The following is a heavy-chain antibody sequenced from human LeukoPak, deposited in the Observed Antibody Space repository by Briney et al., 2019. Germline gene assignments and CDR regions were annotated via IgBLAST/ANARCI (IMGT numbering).Heavy chain of an antibody. CDR2: IRGDGSMT. D-gene: IGHD1-26*01. CDR3: AREDSGSYAIDY. Sequence: PGGSLRLSCAASEFTFSAYWMHWVRQAPGKGLVWVSRIRGDGSMTNYADSVKGRFTISRDNSKNTLYLQMNSLRAEDTAVYYCAREDSGSYAIDYWGQGTLVTVSS. J-gene: IGHJ4*02. V-gene: IGHV3-74*01. CDR1: EFTFSAYW.